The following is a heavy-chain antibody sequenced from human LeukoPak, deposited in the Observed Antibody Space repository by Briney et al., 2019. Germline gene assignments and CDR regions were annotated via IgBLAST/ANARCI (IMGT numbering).Heavy chain of an antibody. CDR2: INHSGST. CDR1: GGPFSGYY. Sequence: SETLSLTCAVYGGPFSGYYWSWIRQPPGKGLEWIGEINHSGSTNYNPSLKSRVAISVDTSKNQFSLKLSSVTAADTAVYYCAKVEGGGTYYDILTGYLHNGMDVWGQGTTVTVSS. D-gene: IGHD3-9*01. CDR3: AKVEGGGTYYDILTGYLHNGMDV. J-gene: IGHJ6*02. V-gene: IGHV4-34*01.